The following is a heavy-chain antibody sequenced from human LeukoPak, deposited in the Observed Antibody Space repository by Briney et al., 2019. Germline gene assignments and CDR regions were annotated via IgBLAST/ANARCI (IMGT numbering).Heavy chain of an antibody. CDR2: IRSITDGGTS. CDR1: GFTFNNAW. D-gene: IGHD2-2*01. Sequence: GESLRLSCAASGFTFNNAWMNWVRQAPGRGLEWVGRIRSITDGGTSDYAAPVKGRFAISRDDSKNTLYLQMNSLKTEDTAVYYCTTDIVVVPAASTTLFDYWGQGTLVTVSS. CDR3: TTDIVVVPAASTTLFDY. J-gene: IGHJ4*02. V-gene: IGHV3-15*07.